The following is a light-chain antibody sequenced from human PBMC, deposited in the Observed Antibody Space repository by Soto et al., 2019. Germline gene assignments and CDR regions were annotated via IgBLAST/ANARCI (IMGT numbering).Light chain of an antibody. CDR2: TAS. CDR1: QSVGDN. CDR3: QQYNNWPPWT. J-gene: IGKJ1*01. V-gene: IGKV3-15*01. Sequence: ETVMTQIPATLSLSQGERATLSCRASQSVGDNLAWYQQKPGQAPRLIIYTASIRATGIPARFSGSGSGTEFTLTISGLQSEDFAIYYCQQYNNWPPWTFGQGTKVEIK.